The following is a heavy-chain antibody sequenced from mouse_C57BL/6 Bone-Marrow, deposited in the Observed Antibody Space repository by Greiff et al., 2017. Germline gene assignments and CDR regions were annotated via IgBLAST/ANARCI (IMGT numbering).Heavy chain of an antibody. J-gene: IGHJ3*01. D-gene: IGHD4-1*01. Sequence: QVQLQQPGAELVRPGSSVKLSCKASGYTFTSYWMDWVKQRPGQGLEWIGNIYPSDSETHYNQKFKDKVTLTVDKSSSTAYMQLSSLTSEDSAVYYYARAVTGTRAYWGQGTLVTVSA. CDR2: IYPSDSET. V-gene: IGHV1-61*01. CDR1: GYTFTSYW. CDR3: ARAVTGTRAY.